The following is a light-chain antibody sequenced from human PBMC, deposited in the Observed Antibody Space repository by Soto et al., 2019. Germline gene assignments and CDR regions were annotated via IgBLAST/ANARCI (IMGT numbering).Light chain of an antibody. CDR2: SNN. CDR1: SSNIGRDT. V-gene: IGLV1-44*01. CDR3: AVWDDSLNGLWV. J-gene: IGLJ3*02. Sequence: QSVLTQPPSASGTPGQRVIISCSGSSSNIGRDTVNWYRQFPGTAPKLLIYSNNQRPSGVPDRFSGSKSGTSASLANSGLQSEDEADYYCAVWDDSLNGLWVFGGGTKVTVL.